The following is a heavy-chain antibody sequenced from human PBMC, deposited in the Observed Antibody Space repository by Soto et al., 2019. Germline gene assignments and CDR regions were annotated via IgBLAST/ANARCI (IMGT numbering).Heavy chain of an antibody. CDR3: AREYCPGISCYGPDY. V-gene: IGHV1-18*01. Sequence: ASVKVSFKASGYTLSSFGISWVRQAPGQGLEWMGWVSTYNGDRKYAQTFQGRVTMTTDTSTSTAYMELRSLTSDDTAVYYCAREYCPGISCYGPDYWGQGTLVTVSS. CDR1: GYTLSSFG. CDR2: VSTYNGDR. J-gene: IGHJ4*02. D-gene: IGHD2-2*01.